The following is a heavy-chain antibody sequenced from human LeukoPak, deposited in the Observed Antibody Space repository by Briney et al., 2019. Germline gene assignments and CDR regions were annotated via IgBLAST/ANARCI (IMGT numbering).Heavy chain of an antibody. CDR2: IYGGGSTTYNPSP. Sequence: PSETLSLTCTVSGGSISSYFWNWIRQPAGKGLEWIGNIYGGGSTTYNPSPNYNPSLKSRVTISVDTSNNEFSLSLTSVTAADTAVYYCARDLGWGSPVAYWGQGILVTVSS. CDR3: ARDLGWGSPVAY. V-gene: IGHV4-4*07. D-gene: IGHD3-16*01. J-gene: IGHJ4*02. CDR1: GGSISSYF.